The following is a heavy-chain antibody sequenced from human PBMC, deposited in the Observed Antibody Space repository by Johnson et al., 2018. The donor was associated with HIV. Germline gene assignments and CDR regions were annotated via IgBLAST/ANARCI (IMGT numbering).Heavy chain of an antibody. D-gene: IGHD3-22*01. Sequence: QVQLVESGGGVVQPGGSLRLSCAASGFTFSNYGMHWVRQAPGKGLEWVAFIRYAGSNKYYADFVKGRFTISRDNSKNTLYLQMNSLRAEDTAVYYCARDQSSGPHDAFDIWGQGTMVTVSS. V-gene: IGHV3-30*02. CDR3: ARDQSSGPHDAFDI. J-gene: IGHJ3*02. CDR1: GFTFSNYG. CDR2: IRYAGSNK.